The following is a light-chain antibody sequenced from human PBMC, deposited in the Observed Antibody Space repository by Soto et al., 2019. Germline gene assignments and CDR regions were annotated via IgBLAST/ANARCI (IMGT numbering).Light chain of an antibody. Sequence: EIVLTQSPGSLSLSPGERATLSCRASQSISSNILAWYQRRPGQAPRLLIYDTSSRATGIPDRFSGSGSGTDFTLTISRLEPEDSAVYYCQQYGYSSPWTFGQGTKVEIK. CDR2: DTS. CDR3: QQYGYSSPWT. CDR1: QSISSNI. V-gene: IGKV3-20*01. J-gene: IGKJ1*01.